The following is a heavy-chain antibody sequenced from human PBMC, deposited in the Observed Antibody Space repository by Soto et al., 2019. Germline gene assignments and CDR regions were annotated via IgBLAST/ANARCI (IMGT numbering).Heavy chain of an antibody. CDR1: GGTFSSYA. Sequence: SVKVSCKASGGTFSSYAISWVRQAPGQGLEWMGGIIPIFGTANYAQKFQGRVTITADKSTTTAYMELSSLRSEDTDVYYCATGPGRKWLFPYFDSWGQGPLGIVSA. D-gene: IGHD3-22*01. V-gene: IGHV1-69*06. CDR3: ATGPGRKWLFPYFDS. J-gene: IGHJ4*02. CDR2: IIPIFGTA.